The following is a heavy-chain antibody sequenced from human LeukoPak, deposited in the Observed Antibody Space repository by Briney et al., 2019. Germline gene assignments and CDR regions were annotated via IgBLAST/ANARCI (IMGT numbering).Heavy chain of an antibody. CDR1: GDSINRWHFY. D-gene: IGHD5-12*01. CDR3: AGQLATKGEWAFDI. CDR2: IYYTGSS. Sequence: PSETLSLTCLVSGDSINRWHFYWAWMRQLPGKGLEWFGSIYYTGSSYYNPSLKTRLTISVDTSKNQFSLHLNSVIVADTAVYYCAGQLATKGEWAFDIWGQGTLVTVSS. V-gene: IGHV4-39*07. J-gene: IGHJ3*02.